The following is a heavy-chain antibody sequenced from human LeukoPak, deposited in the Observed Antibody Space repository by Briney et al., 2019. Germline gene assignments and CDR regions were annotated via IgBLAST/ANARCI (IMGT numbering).Heavy chain of an antibody. V-gene: IGHV1-69*13. CDR2: IVPIIGTA. D-gene: IGHD2-15*01. J-gene: IGHJ4*02. CDR1: GGTFHSYI. Sequence: ASVKVSCKASGGTFHSYIVTWVRQAPGQGLEWMGGIVPIIGTANYAQKFQGRVTINADDSTSTAYMELRSLRSEDTAIYYCARDQRPSCLGGICYSGDYWGQGTLVTVTS. CDR3: ARDQRPSCLGGICYSGDY.